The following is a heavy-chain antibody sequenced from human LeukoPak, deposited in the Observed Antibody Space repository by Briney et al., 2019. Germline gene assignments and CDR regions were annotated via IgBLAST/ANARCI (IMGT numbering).Heavy chain of an antibody. J-gene: IGHJ4*02. D-gene: IGHD5-24*01. CDR3: ATTKEMATFIDY. CDR2: ITYSGRT. V-gene: IGHV4-59*08. CDR1: GASISSSY. Sequence: SETLSLTCTVSGASISSSYWTWIRQPPGKGMEYIGFITYSGRTNYNPSLRSRVTISIDTSNNHFSLTLSSVTAADTAVYYCATTKEMATFIDYWGQGALVTVSS.